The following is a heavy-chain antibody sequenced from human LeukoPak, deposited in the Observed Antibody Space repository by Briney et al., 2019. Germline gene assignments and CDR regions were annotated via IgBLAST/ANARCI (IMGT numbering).Heavy chain of an antibody. D-gene: IGHD6-13*01. V-gene: IGHV3-21*01. J-gene: IGHJ4*02. Sequence: KAGGSLRLSCAASGFTFSSYSMNWVRQAPGKGLEWVSSISSSSSYIYYADSVKGRFTISRDNAKNSLYLQMNSLRAEDTAVYYCAREGYSSSWYSSQPLDYWGQGTLVTVSS. CDR1: GFTFSSYS. CDR3: AREGYSSSWYSSQPLDY. CDR2: ISSSSSYI.